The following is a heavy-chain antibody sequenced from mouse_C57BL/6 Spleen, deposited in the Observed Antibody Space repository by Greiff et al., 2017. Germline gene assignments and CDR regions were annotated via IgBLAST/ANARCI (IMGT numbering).Heavy chain of an antibody. CDR1: GYTFTSYW. J-gene: IGHJ1*03. V-gene: IGHV1-52*01. CDR2: IDPSDSET. D-gene: IGHD3-2*02. CDR3: ARAPNSGRYFEV. Sequence: QVQLQQPGAELVRPGSSVKLSCKASGYTFTSYWMHWVKQRPIQGLEWIGNIDPSDSETHYNQKFKDKATLTVDKSSSTAYMQLSSLTSEDSAVYYGARAPNSGRYFEVWGTGTTVTVAS.